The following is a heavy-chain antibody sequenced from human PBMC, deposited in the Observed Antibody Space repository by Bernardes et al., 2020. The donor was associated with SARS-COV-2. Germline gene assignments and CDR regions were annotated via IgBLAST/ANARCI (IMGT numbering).Heavy chain of an antibody. CDR1: GFTVSSNY. V-gene: IGHV3-66*01. D-gene: IGHD3-3*01. Sequence: GGSLSLSCAASGFTVSSNYMSWVRQAPGKGLEWVSVIYSGGSTYYADSVKGRFTISRDNSKNTLYLQMNSLRAEDTAVYYCARELGGLRFLGWGVFGGGVWDGMDVWGQGTTVTVSS. CDR3: ARELGGLRFLGWGVFGGGVWDGMDV. J-gene: IGHJ6*02. CDR2: IYSGGST.